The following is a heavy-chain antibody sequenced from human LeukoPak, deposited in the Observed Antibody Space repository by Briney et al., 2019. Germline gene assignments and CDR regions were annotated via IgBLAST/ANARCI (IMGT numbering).Heavy chain of an antibody. J-gene: IGHJ4*02. CDR1: GFTFSSYA. Sequence: GGSLRLSCAASGFTFSSYAMSWVRQAPGKGLEWVSTISGSGASTYYADSVKGRFTISRDNSKNTLYLQMNSLRAEDTAVYYCARGYCSSIECYIDYWGQGTLVTVSS. CDR3: ARGYCSSIECYIDY. CDR2: ISGSGAST. V-gene: IGHV3-23*01. D-gene: IGHD2-2*01.